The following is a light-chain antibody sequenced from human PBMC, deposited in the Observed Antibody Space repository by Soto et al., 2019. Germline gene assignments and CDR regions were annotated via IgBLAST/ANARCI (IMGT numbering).Light chain of an antibody. V-gene: IGKV3-15*01. CDR2: GAS. Sequence: EIVMTQSPATLSVSPGERATLSCRASQSVSSNLAWYQQEPGQAPRLLIYGASTRATGIPARFSGSVSGTEFTLTISSLQSEDFAVYYCQQYNNWPLTFGGGTKVEIK. CDR1: QSVSSN. CDR3: QQYNNWPLT. J-gene: IGKJ4*01.